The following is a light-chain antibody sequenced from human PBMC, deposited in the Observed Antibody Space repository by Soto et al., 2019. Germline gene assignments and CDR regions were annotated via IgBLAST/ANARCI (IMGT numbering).Light chain of an antibody. CDR2: GTS. CDR3: QQYYNWPLS. CDR1: QSFSYY. Sequence: EIVMTQSPATLSVSPGERATLSCRASQSFSYYVAWYQQKPGQVPRLLLYGTSTRATGIPARFSGSGSGTEFPLTISSLPSEDSALYYCQQYYNWPLSFGGGTKVEIK. V-gene: IGKV3-15*01. J-gene: IGKJ4*01.